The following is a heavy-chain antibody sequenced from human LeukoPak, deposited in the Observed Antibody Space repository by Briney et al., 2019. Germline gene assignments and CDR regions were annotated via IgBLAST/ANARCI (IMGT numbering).Heavy chain of an antibody. CDR2: INHTGST. Sequence: SETLSLTCTVSGYSISSGYYWGWIRQSPGKGLEWIGSINHTGSTYYNPSLKSRLTISVDTSKNQFSLKLSSVSAADTAVYYCAKTRDDLLVGHIDYWGQGTLVTVSS. CDR1: GYSISSGYY. CDR3: AKTRDDLLVGHIDY. J-gene: IGHJ4*02. V-gene: IGHV4-38-2*02. D-gene: IGHD3/OR15-3a*01.